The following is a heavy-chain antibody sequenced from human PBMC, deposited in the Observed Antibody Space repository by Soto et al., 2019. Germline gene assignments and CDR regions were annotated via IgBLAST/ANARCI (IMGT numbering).Heavy chain of an antibody. CDR1: GGTFSSYA. D-gene: IGHD1-26*01. Sequence: SVKVSCKASGGTFSSYAISWVRQAPGQGLEWMGGIIPIFGTANYAQKFQGRVTITADESTSTAYMELSSLRSEDTAVYYCARDLVSQSISGSHPSTYWAQGTQFT. J-gene: IGHJ4*02. CDR3: ARDLVSQSISGSHPSTY. CDR2: IIPIFGTA. V-gene: IGHV1-69*13.